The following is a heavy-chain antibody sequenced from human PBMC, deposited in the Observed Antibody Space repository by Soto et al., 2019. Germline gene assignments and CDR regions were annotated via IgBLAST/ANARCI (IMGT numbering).Heavy chain of an antibody. CDR3: ASEPGIAAAGMDY. J-gene: IGHJ4*02. CDR1: GFSFNTYA. V-gene: IGHV3-48*04. CDR2: ISSSSIRI. D-gene: IGHD6-25*01. Sequence: EVQLVESGGGLIQPGGSLRLSCAASGFSFNTYAMNWVRQAPGKGLEWISYISSSSIRIYYADSVKGRFTLSRDNAKNSLYLQMNSLRAEDTAVYYCASEPGIAAAGMDYWGQGTLVTVSS.